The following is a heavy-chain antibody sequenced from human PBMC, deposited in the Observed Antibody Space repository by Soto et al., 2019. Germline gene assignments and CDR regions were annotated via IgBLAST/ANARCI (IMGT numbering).Heavy chain of an antibody. Sequence: DVQLVESGGGLVQPGGSLRLSCSASGFTFSPYSMNWVRQAPGKGLEWLSYINFSSDVIYYADSVKGRFTISRDNAENSLFLQMSSLRDEDTGVYYCVRVAGGSFVWGQGTLVTVSS. CDR2: INFSSDVI. J-gene: IGHJ4*02. D-gene: IGHD2-15*01. CDR3: VRVAGGSFV. CDR1: GFTFSPYS. V-gene: IGHV3-48*02.